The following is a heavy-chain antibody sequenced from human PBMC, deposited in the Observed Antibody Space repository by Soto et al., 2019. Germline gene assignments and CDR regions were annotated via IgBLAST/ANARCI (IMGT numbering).Heavy chain of an antibody. V-gene: IGHV1-18*01. CDR3: ARDIESVTAKHFFYYYAMDV. CDR2: VSANNGHT. J-gene: IGHJ6*02. D-gene: IGHD2-8*01. CDR1: GFTFSNYG. Sequence: SVKVSCKASGFTFSNYGLNWVRQAPGQGLEWMGWVSANNGHTNYAQNLQGRVSMTTDTSTSTAYMELRGLRFDDTAVYYCARDIESVTAKHFFYYYAMDVWGQGTTVTVSS.